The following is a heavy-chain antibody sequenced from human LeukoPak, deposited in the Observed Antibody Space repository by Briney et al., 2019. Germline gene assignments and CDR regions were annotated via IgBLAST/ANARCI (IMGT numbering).Heavy chain of an antibody. CDR2: IYYSGST. D-gene: IGHD3-16*01. CDR1: GGSISSSSYY. CDR3: ASGGGGSHYFDY. V-gene: IGHV4-39*07. Sequence: SETLSLTCTVSGGSISSSSYYWSWIRQPPGKGLEWIGSIYYSGSTYYNPSLKSRVTISVDTSKNQFSLKLSSVTAADTAVYYCASGGGGSHYFDYWGQGTLVTVSS. J-gene: IGHJ4*02.